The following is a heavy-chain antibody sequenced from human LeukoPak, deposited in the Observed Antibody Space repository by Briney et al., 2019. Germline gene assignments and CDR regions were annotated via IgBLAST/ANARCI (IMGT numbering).Heavy chain of an antibody. CDR2: ISSSGSTI. J-gene: IGHJ4*02. CDR3: ANFYYGSGTDPSSVTY. V-gene: IGHV3-48*03. Sequence: GGSLRLSCAASGFTFSSYEMNWVRQAPGKGLEWVSYISSSGSTIYYADSVKGRFTISRDNAKNSLYLQMTSLRSEDTAVYYCANFYYGSGTDPSSVTYWGQGPLVTVSS. CDR1: GFTFSSYE. D-gene: IGHD3-10*01.